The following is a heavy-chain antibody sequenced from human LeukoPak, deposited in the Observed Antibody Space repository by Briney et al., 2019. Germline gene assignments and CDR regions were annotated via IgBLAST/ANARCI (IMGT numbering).Heavy chain of an antibody. CDR2: IKEDGSDK. CDR1: GFRFSISW. D-gene: IGHD2-15*01. J-gene: IGHJ4*02. CDR3: ARDQRASPAASDS. V-gene: IGHV3-7*01. Sequence: GGSLRLSCAASGFRFSISWMTWVRQAPGKGLEWVASIKEDGSDKYYVDSVKGRFTISRDNAKNSLYLQMNSLRAEDTAVYCCARDQRASPAASDSWGQGTLVTVSS.